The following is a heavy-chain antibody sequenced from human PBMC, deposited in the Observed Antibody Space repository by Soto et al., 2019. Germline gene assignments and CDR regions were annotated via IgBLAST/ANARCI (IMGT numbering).Heavy chain of an antibody. CDR2: INHSGST. CDR1: GGSITSSSYY. CDR3: ARGPHQVDHDINYYYGMDV. Sequence: TSETLSLTCTVSGGSITSSSYYWGWIRQPPGKGLEWIGEINHSGSTNYNPSLKSRVTISVDTSKNQFSLKLSSVTAADTAVYYCARGPHQVDHDINYYYGMDVWGQGTTVTVSS. J-gene: IGHJ6*02. V-gene: IGHV4-39*07. D-gene: IGHD3-9*01.